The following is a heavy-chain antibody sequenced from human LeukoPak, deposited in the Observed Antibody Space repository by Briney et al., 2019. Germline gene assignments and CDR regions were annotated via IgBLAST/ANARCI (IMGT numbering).Heavy chain of an antibody. V-gene: IGHV4-34*01. J-gene: IGHJ3*02. CDR1: GGSISSYY. CDR2: INHSGST. CDR3: ARGITGTTDAFDI. D-gene: IGHD1-7*01. Sequence: SETLSLTCTVSGGSISSYYWSWIRQPPGKGLEWIGEINHSGSTNYNPSLKSRVTISVDKSKNQFSLKLSSVTAADTAVYYCARGITGTTDAFDIWGQGTMVTVSS.